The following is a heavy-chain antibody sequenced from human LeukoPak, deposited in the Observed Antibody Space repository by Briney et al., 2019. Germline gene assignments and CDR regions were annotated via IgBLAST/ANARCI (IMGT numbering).Heavy chain of an antibody. CDR3: ARVRTRGVAAAGNWFDP. V-gene: IGHV1-18*01. CDR1: GYTFTSYG. Sequence: ASVKVSCKASGYTFTSYGISWVRQAPGQGLEWMGWISAYNGNTNYAQKLQGRVTMTTDTSTSTAYMELRSLRSDDTAVYYCARVRTRGVAAAGNWFDPWGQGTLVTVSS. J-gene: IGHJ5*02. D-gene: IGHD6-13*01. CDR2: ISAYNGNT.